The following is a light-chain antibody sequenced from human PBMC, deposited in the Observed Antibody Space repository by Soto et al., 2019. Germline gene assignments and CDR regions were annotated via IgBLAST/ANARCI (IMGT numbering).Light chain of an antibody. Sequence: QSVLTQPPSVSGAPGQRVTISCTGSSSNLGADYDVHWYQQFPGTTPKVLIYANTNRPSGVPDRFSASKTGTSASLAITGLQAEDEADYYCQSHDISLSAVVFGGGTKVTVL. CDR2: ANT. V-gene: IGLV1-40*01. CDR1: SSNLGADYD. CDR3: QSHDISLSAVV. J-gene: IGLJ2*01.